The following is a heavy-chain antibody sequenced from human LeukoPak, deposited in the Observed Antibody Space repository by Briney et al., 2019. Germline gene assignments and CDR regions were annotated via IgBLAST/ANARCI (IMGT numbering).Heavy chain of an antibody. J-gene: IGHJ4*02. V-gene: IGHV3-23*01. CDR2: ISGSGGNT. CDR3: ANSPNINY. Sequence: PGGSLRLSCAASGFTFASYAMSWVRQAPGKGLEWASTISGSGGNTYYADSVKGRFTISRDNSKNTLYLQMNSLRAEDTAVYYCANSPNINYWGQGTLVTVSS. D-gene: IGHD1/OR15-1a*01. CDR1: GFTFASYA.